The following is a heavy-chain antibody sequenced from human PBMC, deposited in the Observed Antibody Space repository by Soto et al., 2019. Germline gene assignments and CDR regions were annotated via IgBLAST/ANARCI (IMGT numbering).Heavy chain of an antibody. J-gene: IGHJ6*03. CDR2: IWYDGSNK. Sequence: PGGSLRLSCAASGFTFSSYGMHWVRQAPGKGLEWVAVIWYDGSNKYYADSVKGRFTISRDNSKNTLYLQMNSLRAEDTAVYYFARDQHGDYGGYYYYMDVWGKGTTVTVSS. V-gene: IGHV3-33*01. CDR1: GFTFSSYG. CDR3: ARDQHGDYGGYYYYMDV. D-gene: IGHD4-17*01.